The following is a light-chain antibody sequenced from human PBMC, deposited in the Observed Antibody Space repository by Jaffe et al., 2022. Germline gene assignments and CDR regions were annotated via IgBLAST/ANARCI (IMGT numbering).Light chain of an antibody. V-gene: IGLV2-23*01. CDR3: CSYVSDYTYV. J-gene: IGLJ1*01. Sequence: QSALTQPASVSGSPGQSITISCTGTSSDVGSYNLVSWYQQHPGKAPKLMIFEDNKRPSGVSDRFSGSKSGNTASLTISGLQAEDESDYYCCSYVSDYTYVFGTGTKVTVL. CDR1: SSDVGSYNL. CDR2: EDN.